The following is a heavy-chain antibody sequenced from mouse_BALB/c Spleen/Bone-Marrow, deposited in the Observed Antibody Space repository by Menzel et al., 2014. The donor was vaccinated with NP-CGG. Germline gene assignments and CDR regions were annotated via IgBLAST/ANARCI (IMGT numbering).Heavy chain of an antibody. CDR3: ARAAYYRYDEGAWFAY. D-gene: IGHD2-14*01. CDR1: GYTFTSYT. V-gene: IGHV1-4*01. J-gene: IGHJ3*01. CDR2: INPSSGYT. Sequence: VQLQQSGAEQARPGASVKMSCKASGYTFTSYTMHWVKQRPGQGLEWIGYINPSSGYTNYNQKFKDKATLTADKSSSTAYMQLSSLTSEDSAVYYCARAAYYRYDEGAWFAYWGQGTLVTVSA.